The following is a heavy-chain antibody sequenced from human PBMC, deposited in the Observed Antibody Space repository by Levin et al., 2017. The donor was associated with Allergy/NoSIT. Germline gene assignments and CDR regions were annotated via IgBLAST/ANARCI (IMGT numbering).Heavy chain of an antibody. V-gene: IGHV3-23*01. Sequence: GGSLRLSCAASGFTFSSYAMSWVRQAPGKGLEWVSAISGSGGSTYYADSVKGRFTISRDNSKNTLYLQMNSLRAEDTAVYYCAKARIVVVPAATAFDYWGQGTLVTVSS. D-gene: IGHD2-2*01. CDR2: ISGSGGST. CDR3: AKARIVVVPAATAFDY. CDR1: GFTFSSYA. J-gene: IGHJ4*02.